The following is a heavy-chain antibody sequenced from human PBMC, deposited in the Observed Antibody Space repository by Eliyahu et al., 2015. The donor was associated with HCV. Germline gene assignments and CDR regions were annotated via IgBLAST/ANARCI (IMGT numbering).Heavy chain of an antibody. J-gene: IGHJ4*02. CDR2: INHNGSPT. CDR1: GFIFDGYV. D-gene: IGHD1-26*01. V-gene: IGHV3-23*01. CDR3: AKYSGDNTRYFDY. Sequence: EVQLLESGGGLVQPGGSLRLSCVASGFIFDGYVMXWVRQAPGKGLEWVSTINHNGSPTHYADSVKGRFTISRDNSKNTVYLQMNSLRAEDTAVYFCAKYSGDNTRYFDYWGQGALVTVSS.